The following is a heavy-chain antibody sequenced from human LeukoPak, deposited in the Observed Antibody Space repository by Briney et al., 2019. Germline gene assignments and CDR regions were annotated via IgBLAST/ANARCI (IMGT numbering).Heavy chain of an antibody. J-gene: IGHJ4*02. CDR1: GFTFSSYG. CDR2: ISGSGGST. D-gene: IGHD6-19*01. Sequence: GGSLRLSCAASGFTFSSYGMSWVRQAPGKGLEWVSAISGSGGSTYYADSVKGRFTISRDNSKNTLYLQMNSLRAEDTAVYYCAKAPGRQWLVGRGYYFDYWGQGTLVTVSS. CDR3: AKAPGRQWLVGRGYYFDY. V-gene: IGHV3-23*01.